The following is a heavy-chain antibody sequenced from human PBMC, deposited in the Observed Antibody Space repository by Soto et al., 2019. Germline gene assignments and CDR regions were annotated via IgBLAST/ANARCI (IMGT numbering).Heavy chain of an antibody. Sequence: QVQLQQWGAGLLKPSETLSLTCAVYGGSFSGYYWSWIRQPPGKGLEWIGEINHSGSTNYNPSLKSRVTISGDTSKNQFSLKLSSVTAADTAVYYCARASIAARPYFDYWGQGTRVTVSS. CDR3: ARASIAARPYFDY. CDR1: GGSFSGYY. CDR2: INHSGST. D-gene: IGHD6-6*01. J-gene: IGHJ4*02. V-gene: IGHV4-34*01.